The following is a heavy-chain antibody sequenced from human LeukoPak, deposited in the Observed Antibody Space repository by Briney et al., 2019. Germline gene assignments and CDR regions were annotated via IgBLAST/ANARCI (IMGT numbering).Heavy chain of an antibody. D-gene: IGHD2-15*01. CDR3: ARDGRRGPDCNGGGCYFVPGQ. CDR2: IYTGGNT. J-gene: IGHJ4*02. V-gene: IGHV3-66*01. Sequence: GGSLRLSCAASGFTVSGNYMSWVRQAPGRGLEWVSVIYTGGNTYYADSVKGRFTISRDSSKNTLYLQMNSLTGEDTAVYYCARDGRRGPDCNGGGCYFVPGQWGQGTVVTVSS. CDR1: GFTVSGNY.